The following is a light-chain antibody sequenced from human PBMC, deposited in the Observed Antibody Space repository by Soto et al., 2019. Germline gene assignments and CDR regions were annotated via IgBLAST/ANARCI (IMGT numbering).Light chain of an antibody. CDR1: QNVVTN. CDR3: QQYNNWWT. CDR2: GAS. Sequence: EIVMTQSPATLSVSPGERATLSCRASQNVVTNLAWYQQIPGQAPRLLIYGASTRATGIPARFSGSGSGTEFTLTFSSLQSEDFAVYYCQQYNNWWTFGQGTKV. V-gene: IGKV3-15*01. J-gene: IGKJ1*01.